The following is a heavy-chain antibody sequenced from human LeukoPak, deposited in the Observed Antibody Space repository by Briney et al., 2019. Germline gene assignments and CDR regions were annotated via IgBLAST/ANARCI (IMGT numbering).Heavy chain of an antibody. J-gene: IGHJ3*02. V-gene: IGHV4-61*01. Sequence: SETLSLTCTVSGGSISSGSYYWSWIRQPPGKGLEWIGYIYYSGSTNYNPSLKSRVTISVDTSKNQFSLKLSSVTAADTAVYYCASYFGSYYSDDAFDIWGQGTMVTVSS. D-gene: IGHD1-26*01. CDR3: ASYFGSYYSDDAFDI. CDR1: GGSISSGSYY. CDR2: IYYSGST.